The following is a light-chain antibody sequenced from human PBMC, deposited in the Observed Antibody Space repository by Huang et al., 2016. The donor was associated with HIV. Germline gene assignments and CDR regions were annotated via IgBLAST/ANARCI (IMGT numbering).Light chain of an antibody. CDR1: QSIGTD. V-gene: IGKV1-39*01. CDR2: VAS. Sequence: DIQMTQSPSSLSASVGDRVTIACRASQSIGTDLNWYQHKPGKAPKLLILVASILQSGVPSRFSGSGSGTDFTLTISSLQPEDFATYYCQQSYSALGLTFGGGTKVEIK. J-gene: IGKJ4*01. CDR3: QQSYSALGLT.